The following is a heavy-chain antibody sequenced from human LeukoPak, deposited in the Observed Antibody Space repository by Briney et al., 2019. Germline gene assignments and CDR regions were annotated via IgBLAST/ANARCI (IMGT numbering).Heavy chain of an antibody. CDR1: GFAFSSYA. J-gene: IGHJ4*02. V-gene: IGHV3-23*01. Sequence: GGSLRLSCAASGFAFSSYAMSWVRQAPGKGLEWVSTITTSGGTTYYADSVKGRFTISRDNSRNTLYLQMHPLRAEDAALYYCADWNYVDYWGQGTLVTVSS. CDR3: ADWNYVDY. D-gene: IGHD1-1*01. CDR2: ITTSGGTT.